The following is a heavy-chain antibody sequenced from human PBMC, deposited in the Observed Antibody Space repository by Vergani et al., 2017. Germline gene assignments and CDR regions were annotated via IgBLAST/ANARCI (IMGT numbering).Heavy chain of an antibody. CDR1: GGSISSYY. J-gene: IGHJ4*02. CDR3: ARVMRSIAAAGALDY. Sequence: QVQLQESGPGLVKPSETLSLTCTVSGGSISSYYWSWIRQPPGKGLEWIGYIYYSGSTNYNPSRKSRVTISVDTSKNQFSLKLSSVTAADTAVYYCARVMRSIAAAGALDYWGQGTLVTVSS. CDR2: IYYSGST. V-gene: IGHV4-59*01. D-gene: IGHD6-13*01.